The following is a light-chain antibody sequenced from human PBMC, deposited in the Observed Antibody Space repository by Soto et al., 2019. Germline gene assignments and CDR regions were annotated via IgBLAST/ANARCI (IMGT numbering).Light chain of an antibody. CDR2: AAS. CDR1: QGISNY. J-gene: IGKJ1*01. CDR3: QKYNSAPQ. V-gene: IGKV1-27*01. Sequence: IQMTQSPSSLSASVGDRVTITCRASQGISNYLAWYHQKPGKVPKLLIYAASTLQSGVPSRFSGSGSGTDFTLTISSLQPEDVATYYCQKYNSAPQFGQGTKVDIK.